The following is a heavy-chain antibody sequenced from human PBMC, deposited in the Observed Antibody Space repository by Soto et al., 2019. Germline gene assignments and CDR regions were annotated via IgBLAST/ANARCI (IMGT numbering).Heavy chain of an antibody. J-gene: IGHJ4*02. CDR3: ARVTQAVAADY. CDR1: GLTLSNYA. V-gene: IGHV3-30-3*01. CDR2: ISYDGSNR. D-gene: IGHD6-19*01. Sequence: QVQSVESGGGVVQPGRSLRLSCAASGLTLSNYAMHWVRQAPGKGLEWVAVISYDGSNRYYADSVKGRFTISRDNSMNTLYLQMNSLRAEDTAVYYCARVTQAVAADYWGQGTLVTVSS.